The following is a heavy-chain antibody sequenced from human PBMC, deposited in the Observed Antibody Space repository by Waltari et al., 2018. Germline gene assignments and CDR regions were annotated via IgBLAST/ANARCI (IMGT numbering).Heavy chain of an antibody. V-gene: IGHV1-2*02. J-gene: IGHJ4*02. CDR3: ARVTPYCSSTSCYDGLDY. Sequence: QVQLVQSGAEVKKPGASVKVSCKASGYTFISYYMHWVRQAPGPGLEWMGWINPNSGGTNYAQKFQGRVTMTRDTSISTAYMELSRLRSDDTAVYYCARVTPYCSSTSCYDGLDYWGQGTLVTVSS. D-gene: IGHD2-2*01. CDR2: INPNSGGT. CDR1: GYTFISYY.